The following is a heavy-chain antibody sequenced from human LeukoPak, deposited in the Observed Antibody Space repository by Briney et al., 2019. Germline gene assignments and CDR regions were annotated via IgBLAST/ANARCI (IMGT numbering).Heavy chain of an antibody. CDR2: ISCNSGSI. Sequence: GGSLRLSCAASGFTFDDYAMHWVRQAPGKGLEWVSGISCNSGSIGYADSVKGRFTISRDNAKNSLYLQMNSLRTEDTAVYYCAKDVFGGIDYWGQGTLVTVSS. V-gene: IGHV3-9*01. CDR1: GFTFDDYA. D-gene: IGHD3-10*01. CDR3: AKDVFGGIDY. J-gene: IGHJ4*02.